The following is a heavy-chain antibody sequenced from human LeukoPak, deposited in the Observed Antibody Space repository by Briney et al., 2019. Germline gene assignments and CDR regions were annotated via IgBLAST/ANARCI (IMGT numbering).Heavy chain of an antibody. J-gene: IGHJ4*02. Sequence: SETLSLTCTVCSGSISSSNWWSWVRQPPGKWLERIGEIYHSGSTNYNPSLKSRVTISVDKSKNQFSLKLSSVTAADTAVYYCARDGYYDSSTNRGPALGPYFDYWGQRTLVTLSS. CDR2: IYHSGST. CDR3: ARDGYYDSSTNRGPALGPYFDY. V-gene: IGHV4-4*02. CDR1: SGSISSSNW. D-gene: IGHD3-22*01.